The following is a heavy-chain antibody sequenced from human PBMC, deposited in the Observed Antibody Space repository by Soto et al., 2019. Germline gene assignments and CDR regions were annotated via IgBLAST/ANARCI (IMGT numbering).Heavy chain of an antibody. V-gene: IGHV4-30-4*01. CDR3: ARDSGYCSSGYYYLNSMCV. J-gene: IGHJ6*02. Sequence: SVTLSLTCTVSGGSISSGDYYWSWLRKPPGKGLEWIGYIYYSGSTYYNPSFKSRVTISVDTSKNQFSLKLSSVTAAATAVYYCARDSGYCSSGYYYLNSMCVCGQGTSVTVSS. CDR1: GGSISSGDYY. CDR2: IYYSGST. D-gene: IGHD3-22*01.